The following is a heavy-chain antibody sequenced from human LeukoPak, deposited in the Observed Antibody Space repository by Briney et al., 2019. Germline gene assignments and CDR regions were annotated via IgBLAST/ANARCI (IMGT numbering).Heavy chain of an antibody. V-gene: IGHV3-30-3*01. CDR3: ARSRRENPYNWFDP. CDR2: ISYDGSNK. Sequence: GALRLSCAASGFTFSSYAMHWVRQAPGKGLEWVAVISYDGSNKYYADSVKGRFTISRDNSKNTLYLQMNSLRAEDTAVYYCARSRRENPYNWFDPWGQGTLVTVSS. CDR1: GFTFSSYA. J-gene: IGHJ5*02. D-gene: IGHD5-24*01.